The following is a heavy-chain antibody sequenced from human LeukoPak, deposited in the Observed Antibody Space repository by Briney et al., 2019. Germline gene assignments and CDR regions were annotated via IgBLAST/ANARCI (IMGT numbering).Heavy chain of an antibody. CDR3: ARGLGKGGNWFDP. D-gene: IGHD7-27*01. J-gene: IGHJ5*02. Sequence: PVKVSCKXSGRTFSTYAISWVRQAPGQALEWMGGIIPMFGTTNYAQKFQGRVTITRNTSISTAYMELSSLRSEDTAVYYCARGLGKGGNWFDPWGQGTLVTVSS. V-gene: IGHV1-69*05. CDR1: GRTFSTYA. CDR2: IIPMFGTT.